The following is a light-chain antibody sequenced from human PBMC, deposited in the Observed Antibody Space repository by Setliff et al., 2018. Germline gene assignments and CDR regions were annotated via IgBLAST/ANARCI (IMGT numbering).Light chain of an antibody. CDR1: QIFNSAY. Sequence: EIVLTQSPGTLSLSPGERATLSCRASQIFNSAYLAWYQQKPGQAPRLLIYGSSSRASGIPDRFSGSGSGTEFTLTISRLGPEDFAVYYCQHYGSSYFTFGPGTKVDIK. J-gene: IGKJ3*01. CDR3: QHYGSSYFT. V-gene: IGKV3-20*01. CDR2: GSS.